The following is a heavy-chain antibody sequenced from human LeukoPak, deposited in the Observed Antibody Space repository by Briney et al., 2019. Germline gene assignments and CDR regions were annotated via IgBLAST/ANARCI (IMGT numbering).Heavy chain of an antibody. CDR1: GYTFTRHG. J-gene: IGHJ4*02. V-gene: IGHV1-18*01. Sequence: ASVKVSCKASGYTFTRHGISWVRQAPGQGLEWMGWISGYNGDTKFAQKFQGRVTMTTDTSTSTAYMELRSLRSDDTAVYYCARGDSGSWNDYWGQGTLVTVSS. CDR3: ARGDSGSWNDY. CDR2: ISGYNGDT. D-gene: IGHD1-26*01.